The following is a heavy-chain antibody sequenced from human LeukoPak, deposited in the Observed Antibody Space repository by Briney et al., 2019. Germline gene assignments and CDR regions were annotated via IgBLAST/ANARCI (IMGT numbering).Heavy chain of an antibody. CDR3: AKDTSSGSYSSFDY. CDR1: GFTFDDYA. J-gene: IGHJ4*02. Sequence: GRSLRLSCAASGFTFDDYAMHWVRQAPGKGLEWVSGISWNSGSIGYADSVKGRFTISRDNVKNSLYLQMNSLRAEDTALYYCAKDTSSGSYSSFDYWGQGTLVTVSS. V-gene: IGHV3-9*01. D-gene: IGHD1-26*01. CDR2: ISWNSGSI.